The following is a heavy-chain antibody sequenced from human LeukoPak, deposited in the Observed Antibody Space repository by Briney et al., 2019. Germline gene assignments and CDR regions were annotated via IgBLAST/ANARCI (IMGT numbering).Heavy chain of an antibody. J-gene: IGHJ5*02. Sequence: HPGGSLRLSCAASGFTFSSYGMHWVRQAPGKGLEWVAVIWYDGSNKYYADSVKGRFTISRDNSKNTLYLQMNSLRAEDTAVYYCARDGRQWLALNWFDPWGQGTLVTVSS. CDR3: ARDGRQWLALNWFDP. CDR1: GFTFSSYG. V-gene: IGHV3-33*01. D-gene: IGHD6-19*01. CDR2: IWYDGSNK.